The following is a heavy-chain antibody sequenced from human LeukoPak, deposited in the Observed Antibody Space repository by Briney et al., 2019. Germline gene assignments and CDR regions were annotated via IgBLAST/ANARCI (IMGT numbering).Heavy chain of an antibody. V-gene: IGHV3-66*01. CDR3: ASMVRGAASGY. CDR2: IYSGGNT. J-gene: IGHJ4*02. CDR1: GITVSTNY. Sequence: GGSLRLSCAVSGITVSTNYMSWVRQAPGKGLEWVSVIYSGGNTYYADSVKGRFTISRDNSKNTLHLQIASLRAEGTAVYYCASMVRGAASGYWGQGTLVTVSS. D-gene: IGHD3-10*01.